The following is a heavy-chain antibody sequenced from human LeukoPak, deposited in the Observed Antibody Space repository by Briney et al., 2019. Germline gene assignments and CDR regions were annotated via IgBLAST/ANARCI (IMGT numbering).Heavy chain of an antibody. CDR3: ARITYGDNHFDI. D-gene: IGHD4-23*01. CDR2: IYYSGST. CDR1: GGSISYYY. V-gene: IGHV4-59*01. Sequence: PSETLSLTCTVSGGSISYYYWSWIRQPAEKGLVWIGYIYYSGSTNYNPSLKSRVTISVDTSKNQFSLKLNSVTAADTAVYYCARITYGDNHFDIWGQGTMVTVSS. J-gene: IGHJ3*02.